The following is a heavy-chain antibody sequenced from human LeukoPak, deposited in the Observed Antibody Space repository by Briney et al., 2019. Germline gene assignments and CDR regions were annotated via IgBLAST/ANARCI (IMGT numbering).Heavy chain of an antibody. CDR1: GYTFTTYG. D-gene: IGHD6-19*01. CDR2: TNTNTGDT. CDR3: ARRVRYFDSSGYPSYHFDN. V-gene: IGHV1-18*01. Sequence: ASVRVSCKTSGYTFTTYGVTWVRQAPGQGLELMGWTNTNTGDTDYAQKFQGRVTMTADTATSTAYMDLTSLRSDDTAVYYCARRVRYFDSSGYPSYHFDNWGQGTLITVSS. J-gene: IGHJ4*02.